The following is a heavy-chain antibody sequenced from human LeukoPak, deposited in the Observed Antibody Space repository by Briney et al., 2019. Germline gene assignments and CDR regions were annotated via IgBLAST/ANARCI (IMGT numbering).Heavy chain of an antibody. V-gene: IGHV4-34*01. J-gene: IGHJ3*02. Sequence: PSETLSLTCAVYGGSFSGYYWSWIRQPPGRGWDGLGELNHSGSTNYNPSLKSRVTISVDTSKNQFSLKLSSVTAADTAVYYCARGRPRISQWLVALDAFDIWGQGTMVTVSS. CDR3: ARGRPRISQWLVALDAFDI. CDR2: LNHSGST. D-gene: IGHD6-19*01. CDR1: GGSFSGYY.